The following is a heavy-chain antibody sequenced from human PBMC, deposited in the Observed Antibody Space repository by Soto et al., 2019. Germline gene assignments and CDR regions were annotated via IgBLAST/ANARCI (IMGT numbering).Heavy chain of an antibody. V-gene: IGHV3-23*01. J-gene: IGHJ4*02. Sequence: GSLRLSCAASGFTFSNYAMSWVRQAPGKGLEWVSGIGGRGTSSYYADSVKGRFAISRDNSYNTLFLHLHSLRAEDTAVYYCAKSRCADSSGYYCDFWGQGTRLTVSS. CDR2: IGGRGTSS. CDR3: AKSRCADSSGYYCDF. CDR1: GFTFSNYA. D-gene: IGHD3-22*01.